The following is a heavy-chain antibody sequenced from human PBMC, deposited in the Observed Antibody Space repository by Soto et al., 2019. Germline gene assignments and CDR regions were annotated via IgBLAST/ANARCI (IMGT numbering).Heavy chain of an antibody. J-gene: IGHJ6*02. V-gene: IGHV3-73*02. CDR2: IRSKPNNYAT. Sequence: EVQLVESGGGLVQPGGSLKLSCATSGFTFSGSAMHWVRQASGKGLEWVGRIRSKPNNYATAYAASVKGRFTISRDDSKNTAYPQMNSLKTEDTAVYYCTRHLVDVWGQGTTVTVSS. CDR1: GFTFSGSA. CDR3: TRHLVDV.